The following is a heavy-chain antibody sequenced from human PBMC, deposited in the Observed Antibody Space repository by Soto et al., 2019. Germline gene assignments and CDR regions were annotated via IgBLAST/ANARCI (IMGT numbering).Heavy chain of an antibody. CDR2: INAGNGNT. CDR3: ARGGIVVEGTYYYYYGMDV. D-gene: IGHD3-22*01. V-gene: IGHV1-3*01. Sequence: ASVKVSCKASGYTFTSYAMHWVRQAPGQRLEWMGWINAGNGNTKYSQKFQGRVTITRDASASTAYMELSSLRSEDTAVYYCARGGIVVEGTYYYYYGMDVWGQGTTVTVSS. J-gene: IGHJ6*02. CDR1: GYTFTSYA.